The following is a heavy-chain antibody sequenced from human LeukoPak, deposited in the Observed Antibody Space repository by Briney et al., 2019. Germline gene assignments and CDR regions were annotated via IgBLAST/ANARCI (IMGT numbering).Heavy chain of an antibody. J-gene: IGHJ6*03. V-gene: IGHV1-2*02. CDR3: ASSSWYAHYYYYYYMDV. D-gene: IGHD6-13*01. CDR2: INPNSGGT. CDR1: GYTFTGYY. Sequence: GASVKVSRKASGYTFTGYYMHWVRQAPGQGLEWMGWINPNSGGTNYAQKFQGRVTMTRDTSISTAYMELSRLRSDDTAVYYCASSSWYAHYYYYYYMDVWGKGTTVTVSS.